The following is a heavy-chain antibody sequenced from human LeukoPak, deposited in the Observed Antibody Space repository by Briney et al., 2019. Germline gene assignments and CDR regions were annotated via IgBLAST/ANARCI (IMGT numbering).Heavy chain of an antibody. D-gene: IGHD3-3*01. Sequence: GGSLRLSCTASGFTFSSYWMHWVRQAPGKGLVWVSRINSDGSSTKYADSVKGRFTISRDNAKNTLYVQMNNLRAEDTAVYYCARVDPKAPGDFSWGRGTLVTVSS. CDR2: INSDGSST. V-gene: IGHV3-74*03. CDR3: ARVDPKAPGDFS. CDR1: GFTFSSYW. J-gene: IGHJ4*02.